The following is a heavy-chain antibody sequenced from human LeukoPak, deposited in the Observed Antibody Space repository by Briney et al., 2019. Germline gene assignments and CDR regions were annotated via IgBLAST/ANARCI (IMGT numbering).Heavy chain of an antibody. D-gene: IGHD3-22*01. J-gene: IGHJ3*02. CDR2: ISGSGGST. CDR3: AKADATMIVVVYPLLFDI. CDR1: GFTFSSYA. Sequence: GGSLRLSCAASGFTFSSYAMSWVRQAPGKGLEWVSAISGSGGSTYYADSVKGRFTISRDNSKNTLYLQMNSLRAEDTAVYYCAKADATMIVVVYPLLFDIWGQGTMVTVSS. V-gene: IGHV3-23*01.